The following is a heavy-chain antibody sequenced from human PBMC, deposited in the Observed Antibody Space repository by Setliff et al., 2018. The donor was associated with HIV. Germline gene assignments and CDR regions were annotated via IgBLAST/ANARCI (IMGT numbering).Heavy chain of an antibody. D-gene: IGHD6-6*01. Sequence: SETLSLTCDVSGGSISSGRYYWSWIRQPAGKGLEWIGRIYTSGNTNYNPSLKSRVTISVDTSKNQLSLNLTSVTAADTAVYYCAGEYSSSSPFEYWGRGTLVTVSS. J-gene: IGHJ4*02. CDR1: GGSISSGRYY. CDR3: AGEYSSSSPFEY. CDR2: IYTSGNT. V-gene: IGHV4-61*02.